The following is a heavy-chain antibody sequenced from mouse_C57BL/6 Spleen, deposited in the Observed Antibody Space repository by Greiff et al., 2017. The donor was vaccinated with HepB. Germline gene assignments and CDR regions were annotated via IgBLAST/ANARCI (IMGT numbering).Heavy chain of an antibody. V-gene: IGHV2-2*01. CDR2: IWSGGST. CDR1: GFSLTSYG. Sequence: VQLQQSGPGLVQPSQSLSITCTVSGFSLTSYGVHWVRQSPGKGLEWLGVIWSGGSTDYNAAFISRLSISKDNSKSQVFFKMNSLQADDTAIYYCARNSNDVDWYFDVWGTGTTVTVSS. D-gene: IGHD2-12*01. CDR3: ARNSNDVDWYFDV. J-gene: IGHJ1*03.